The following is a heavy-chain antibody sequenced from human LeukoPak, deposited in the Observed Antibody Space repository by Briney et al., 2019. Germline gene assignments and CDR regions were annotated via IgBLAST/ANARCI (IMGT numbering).Heavy chain of an antibody. CDR1: GYTFTSYG. Sequence: GASVKVSCKASGYTFTSYGITWVRQAPGQGLEWMGWINPNSGGTNYAQKFQGRVIMTRDTSISTAYMELSRLRSDDTAVYYCAVGYEQQRDYYYYYYMDVWGKGTTVTVSS. CDR3: AVGYEQQRDYYYYYYMDV. CDR2: INPNSGGT. J-gene: IGHJ6*03. D-gene: IGHD6-13*01. V-gene: IGHV1-2*02.